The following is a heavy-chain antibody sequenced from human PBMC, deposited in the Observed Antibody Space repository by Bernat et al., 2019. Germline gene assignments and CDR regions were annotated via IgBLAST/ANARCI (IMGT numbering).Heavy chain of an antibody. CDR1: GFTFSSYG. CDR2: ISYDGSNK. V-gene: IGHV3-30*18. CDR3: AKCIDNPYSSGWYSFYYYYGMDV. D-gene: IGHD6-19*01. J-gene: IGHJ6*02. Sequence: QVQLVESGGGVVQPGRSLRLSCAASGFTFSSYGMHWVRQAPGKGLEWVAVISYDGSNKYYAESVKSRFTISRNNSKNTLYLLMNSLRAEDTAVYYCAKCIDNPYSSGWYSFYYYYGMDVWGQGTTVTVSS.